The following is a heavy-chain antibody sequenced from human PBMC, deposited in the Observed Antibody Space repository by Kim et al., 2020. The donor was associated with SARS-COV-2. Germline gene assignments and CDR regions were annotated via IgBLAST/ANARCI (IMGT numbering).Heavy chain of an antibody. V-gene: IGHV1-2*02. Sequence: ASVKVSCKASGYTFTGYYMHWVRQAPGQGLEWMGWINPNSGGTNYAQKFQGRVTMTRDTSISTAYMELSRLRSDDTAVYYCARAYGTVVPAAPVVYYYYGMDVWGQGTTVTVSS. CDR2: INPNSGGT. J-gene: IGHJ6*02. CDR3: ARAYGTVVPAAPVVYYYYGMDV. D-gene: IGHD2-2*01. CDR1: GYTFTGYY.